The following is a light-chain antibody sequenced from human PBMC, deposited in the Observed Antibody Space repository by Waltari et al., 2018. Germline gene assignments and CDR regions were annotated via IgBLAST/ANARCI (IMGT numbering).Light chain of an antibody. CDR3: SSYTSSSTWV. CDR1: SSDVGGYNH. CDR2: DVS. V-gene: IGLV2-14*03. Sequence: QSALTQPASVSGSPGPSITISCHGTSSDVGGYNHFSWYQQHPGKAPKLMIYDVSNRPSGVSNRFSGSKSGNTASLTISGLQAEDEADYYCSSYTSSSTWVFGGGTKLTVL. J-gene: IGLJ3*02.